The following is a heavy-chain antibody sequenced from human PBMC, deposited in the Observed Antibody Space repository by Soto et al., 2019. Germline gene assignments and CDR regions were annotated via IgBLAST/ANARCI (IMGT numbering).Heavy chain of an antibody. Sequence: EVQLVESGGGLVQPGGSLRLSCAASGFTVNSNYMSWVRQAPGKGLAWVSVIYSDGSTYYADSVKGRFIISRDNYNHTLYFQVNGLRAEDTAVYYCATFTKYDILTGFYPCWGQGTLVTVSS. CDR2: IYSDGST. V-gene: IGHV3-66*01. J-gene: IGHJ4*02. D-gene: IGHD3-9*01. CDR1: GFTVNSNY. CDR3: ATFTKYDILTGFYPC.